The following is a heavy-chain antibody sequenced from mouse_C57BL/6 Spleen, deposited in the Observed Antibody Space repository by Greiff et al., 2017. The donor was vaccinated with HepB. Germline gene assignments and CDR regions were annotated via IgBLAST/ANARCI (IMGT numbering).Heavy chain of an antibody. J-gene: IGHJ3*01. Sequence: EVKLMESGEGLVKPGGSLKLSCAASGFTFSSYAMSWVRQTPEKRLEWVAYISSGGDYIYYADTVKGRFTISRDNARNTLYLQMSSLKSEDTAMYYCTRNDGYDPWFAYWGQGTLVTVSA. CDR2: ISSGGDYI. D-gene: IGHD2-2*01. V-gene: IGHV5-9-1*02. CDR1: GFTFSSYA. CDR3: TRNDGYDPWFAY.